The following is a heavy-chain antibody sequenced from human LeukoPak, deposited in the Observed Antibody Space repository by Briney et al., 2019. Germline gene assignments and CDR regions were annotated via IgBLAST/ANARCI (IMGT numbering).Heavy chain of an antibody. Sequence: GGSLRLSCAASGFTFDDYGMSWVRQAPGKGLEWVANVKQDGSDKYYVDSVKGRFTISRDNAKNSLYLQMNSLGADDTAVYYCARDNSGSYDFWGQGTLVTVSS. CDR3: ARDNSGSYDF. D-gene: IGHD3-10*01. CDR1: GFTFDDYG. J-gene: IGHJ4*02. V-gene: IGHV3-7*01. CDR2: VKQDGSDK.